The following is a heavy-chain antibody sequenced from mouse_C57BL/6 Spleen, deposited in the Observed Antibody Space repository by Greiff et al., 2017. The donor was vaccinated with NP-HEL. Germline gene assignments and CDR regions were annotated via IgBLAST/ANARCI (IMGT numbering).Heavy chain of an antibody. J-gene: IGHJ4*01. CDR3: ARDSSDAMDD. V-gene: IGHV3-6*01. CDR2: ISYDGSN. Sequence: DVQLVESGPGLVKPSQSLSLTCSVTGYSITSGYYWNWIRQFPGNKLEWMGYISYDGSNNYNPSLKNRISITRDTSKNQFFLKLNSVTTEDTATYYCARDSSDAMDDWGQGTSVTVSS. CDR1: GYSITSGYY. D-gene: IGHD3-2*02.